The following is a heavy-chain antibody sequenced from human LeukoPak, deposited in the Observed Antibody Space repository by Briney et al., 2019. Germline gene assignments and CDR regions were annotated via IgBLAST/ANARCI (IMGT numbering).Heavy chain of an antibody. V-gene: IGHV1-2*02. CDR1: GYTFTGYY. CDR2: INPNSGGT. D-gene: IGHD2-15*01. J-gene: IGHJ5*02. CDR3: ARDPVRKLLLPSAWFDP. Sequence: GASVKVSCKASGYTFTGYYMHWVRQAPGQGLEWMGWINPNSGGTNYAQKFQGRVTMTRDTSISTAYMELSRLRSDDTAVYYCARDPVRKLLLPSAWFDPWGQGTLVTVSS.